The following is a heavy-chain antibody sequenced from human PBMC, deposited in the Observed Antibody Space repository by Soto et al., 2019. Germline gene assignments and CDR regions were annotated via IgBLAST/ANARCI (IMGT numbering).Heavy chain of an antibody. D-gene: IGHD1-26*01. CDR1: GGSFSGYY. CDR2: INHSGST. J-gene: IGHJ4*02. CDR3: ARDLGGSYDY. Sequence: SETLSLTCVVYGGSFSGYYWSWIRQLPGEGLEWVGEINHSGSTNYNPALKSRVTISVDKSKNQFSLKLSSVTAADTAVYYCARDLGGSYDYWGQGTLVTVSS. V-gene: IGHV4-34*01.